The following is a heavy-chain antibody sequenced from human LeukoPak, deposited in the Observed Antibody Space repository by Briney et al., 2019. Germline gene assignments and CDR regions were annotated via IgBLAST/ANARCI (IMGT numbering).Heavy chain of an antibody. CDR2: IYYTGTT. CDR1: GCSMVGYY. J-gene: IGHJ2*01. CDR3: ARGDYGDYGLPSWYFDV. Sequence: SETLSLTCTVSGCSMVGYYWSWIRQPPGKGLEWIGYIYYTGTTTYNPSLESRVTISVDASNSHFSLKLTSATPADTAVYFCARGDYGDYGLPSWYFDVWGRGALVAASS. V-gene: IGHV4-59*01. D-gene: IGHD4-17*01.